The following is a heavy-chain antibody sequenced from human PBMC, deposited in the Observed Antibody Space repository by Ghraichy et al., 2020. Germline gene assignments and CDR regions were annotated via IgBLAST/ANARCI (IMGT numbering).Heavy chain of an antibody. CDR1: GYSFRGYY. Sequence: ASVKVFCKASGYSFRGYYLHWVRQAPGQGLEWMGWINPNSDNTKYAQKFQGRVTMTRDTSISTAYMALSSLRFDDTATYYCVREASPTFDYWGQGTLLTVSS. CDR2: INPNSDNT. V-gene: IGHV1-2*02. J-gene: IGHJ4*02. CDR3: VREASPTFDY.